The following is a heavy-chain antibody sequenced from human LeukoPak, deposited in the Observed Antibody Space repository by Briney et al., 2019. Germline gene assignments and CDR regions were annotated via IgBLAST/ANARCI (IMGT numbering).Heavy chain of an antibody. Sequence: PGGSLRLSCTASGFTFGDYAMSWFRQAPGKGLEWVGFIRSKAYGGTTEYAASVKGRFTISRDDSKSIAYLQMNSLKTEDTAVYYCTRAYITMIVVVITEGQDYWGQGTLVTVSS. D-gene: IGHD3-22*01. J-gene: IGHJ4*02. CDR3: TRAYITMIVVVITEGQDY. CDR1: GFTFGDYA. CDR2: IRSKAYGGTT. V-gene: IGHV3-49*03.